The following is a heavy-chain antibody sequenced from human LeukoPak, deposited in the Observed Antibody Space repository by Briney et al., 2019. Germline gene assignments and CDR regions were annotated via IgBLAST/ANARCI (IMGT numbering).Heavy chain of an antibody. Sequence: SETLSLTCTLSGGSISSGGYYWSWIRQPPGKGLEWIGYIYHSGSTYYNPSLKSRVTMSVDRSKNHFSLNLSSMTVADTAVYYCARADGEGWNYYYMDVWGKGTTVTVSS. CDR2: IYHSGST. D-gene: IGHD3-10*01. V-gene: IGHV4-30-2*01. CDR1: GGSISSGGYY. J-gene: IGHJ6*03. CDR3: ARADGEGWNYYYMDV.